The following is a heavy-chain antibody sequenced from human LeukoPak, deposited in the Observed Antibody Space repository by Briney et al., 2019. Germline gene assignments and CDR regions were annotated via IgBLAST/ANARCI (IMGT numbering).Heavy chain of an antibody. Sequence: PSETLSLTCTVSGGSISSHYWSWIRHPPGKGLELIGYIYYSGSTNYNPSLKSRVTISVDTSKNQFSLKLSSVTAADTAVYYCARHARAAAGNYDYWGQGTLVTVSS. V-gene: IGHV4-59*08. D-gene: IGHD6-13*01. CDR2: IYYSGST. CDR1: GGSISSHY. J-gene: IGHJ4*02. CDR3: ARHARAAAGNYDY.